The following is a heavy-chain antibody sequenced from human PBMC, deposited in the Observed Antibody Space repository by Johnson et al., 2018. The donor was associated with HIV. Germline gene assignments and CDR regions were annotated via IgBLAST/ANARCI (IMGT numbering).Heavy chain of an antibody. CDR2: IRYDGSNK. Sequence: QVQLVESGGGVVQPGRSLRLSCAASGFTFSSYGMHWVRQAPGKGLEWVAFIRYDGSNKYYADSVKGRFTISRDNSKNTLYLQMNSLRAEDTAVYYCARDRRAYDAFDIWGQGTMVTVSS. V-gene: IGHV3-30*02. CDR3: ARDRRAYDAFDI. CDR1: GFTFSSYG. J-gene: IGHJ3*02.